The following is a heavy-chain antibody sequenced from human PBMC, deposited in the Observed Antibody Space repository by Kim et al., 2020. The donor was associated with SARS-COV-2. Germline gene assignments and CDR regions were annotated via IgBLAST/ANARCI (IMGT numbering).Heavy chain of an antibody. CDR3: AKFMRNGPGLVPDLFQH. J-gene: IGHJ4*02. CDR2: ISSGGNT. V-gene: IGHV3-23*01. Sequence: GGSLRLSCAASGFTLVENWVRQAPGKGLEWVSSISSGGNTEYADSVRGRFTIARDNSRNTLFLQMNSLRFEDTAVYYCAKFMRNGPGLVPDLFQHWGQGTLVTVS. D-gene: IGHD3-16*01. CDR1: GFTLVEN.